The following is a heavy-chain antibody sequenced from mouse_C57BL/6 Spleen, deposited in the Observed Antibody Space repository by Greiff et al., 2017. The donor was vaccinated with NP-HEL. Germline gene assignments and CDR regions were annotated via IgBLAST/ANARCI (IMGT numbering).Heavy chain of an antibody. CDR1: GFTFSDYY. V-gene: IGHV5-12*01. Sequence: EVKLMESGGGLVQPGGSLKLSCAASGFTFSDYYMYWVRQTPEKRLEWVAYISNGGGSTYYPDTVKGRFTISRDNAKNTLYLQMSRLKSEDTAMYYCARHGWGNSYAMDYWGQGTSVTVSS. D-gene: IGHD2-1*01. CDR3: ARHGWGNSYAMDY. J-gene: IGHJ4*01. CDR2: ISNGGGST.